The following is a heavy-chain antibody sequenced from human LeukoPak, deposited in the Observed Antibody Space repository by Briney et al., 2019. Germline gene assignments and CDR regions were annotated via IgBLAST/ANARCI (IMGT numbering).Heavy chain of an antibody. D-gene: IGHD6-19*01. V-gene: IGHV3-23*01. CDR2: LSGSGDST. CDR3: AKGPVGSGWYYFDY. Sequence: GGSLRLSCAASGFTFSSYAMSWVRQAPGRGLEWVSGLSGSGDSTYYADSVKGRFTISRDNSKNTLYLQMNSLRGEDTAVYYCAKGPVGSGWYYFDYWGQGTLVTVSS. J-gene: IGHJ4*02. CDR1: GFTFSSYA.